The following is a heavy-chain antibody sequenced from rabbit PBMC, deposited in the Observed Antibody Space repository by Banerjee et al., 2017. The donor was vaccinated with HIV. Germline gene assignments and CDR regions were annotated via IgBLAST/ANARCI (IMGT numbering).Heavy chain of an antibody. CDR1: GFSFRSNYW. J-gene: IGHJ4*01. Sequence: AFGFSFRSNYWKCWVREAPGKGLELIACIYSRNGDKWYASWVNGRFTISRSTSLNTVTLQMTSLTAADTATYFCARGDTGSRHSPFNSWGQGPLVTFS. V-gene: IGHV1S43*01. D-gene: IGHD1-1*01. CDR2: IYSRNGDK. CDR3: ARGDTGSRHSPFNS.